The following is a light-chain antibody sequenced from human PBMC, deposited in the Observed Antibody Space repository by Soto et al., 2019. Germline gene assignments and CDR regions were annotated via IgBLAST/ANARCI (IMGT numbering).Light chain of an antibody. CDR1: QAISTN. J-gene: IGKJ4*01. CDR3: QQFRTYPA. CDR2: DAS. Sequence: AIQLTQSPSSLSASIGDRVTITCRASQAISTNLAWYQHKPGTVPKVLIYDASIVESGVPSRFSGSGSGTDFTLIISSLQPEDFATYYCQQFRTYPAFGGGTKVEVQ. V-gene: IGKV1-13*02.